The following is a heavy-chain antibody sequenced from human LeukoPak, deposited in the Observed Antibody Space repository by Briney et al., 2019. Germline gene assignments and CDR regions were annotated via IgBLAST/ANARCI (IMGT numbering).Heavy chain of an antibody. J-gene: IGHJ4*02. CDR2: IRYDGSNK. D-gene: IGHD3-22*01. CDR3: AKDPAITMIVVVHTRPFDY. CDR1: GFTFSSYG. Sequence: TGGSLRLSCAASGFTFSSYGMHWVRQAPGKGLEWVAFIRYDGSNKYYADSVKGRFTISRDNSKNTLYLQMNSLRAEDTAVYYCAKDPAITMIVVVHTRPFDYWGQGTLVTVSS. V-gene: IGHV3-30*02.